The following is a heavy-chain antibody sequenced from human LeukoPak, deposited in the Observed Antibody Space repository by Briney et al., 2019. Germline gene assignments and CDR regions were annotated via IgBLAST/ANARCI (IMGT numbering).Heavy chain of an antibody. V-gene: IGHV3-23*01. CDR3: AKDVVAGASHWFDP. Sequence: GGSLRLSCAASGFTFSSYAMSWVRQAPGKGLEWVSSISGSGGSKDYADAVKGRFTISRDTSKNTLYVQMNSLRAEDTAVYYCAKDVVAGASHWFDPWGQGTLVTVSS. J-gene: IGHJ5*02. CDR1: GFTFSSYA. CDR2: ISGSGGSK. D-gene: IGHD6-13*01.